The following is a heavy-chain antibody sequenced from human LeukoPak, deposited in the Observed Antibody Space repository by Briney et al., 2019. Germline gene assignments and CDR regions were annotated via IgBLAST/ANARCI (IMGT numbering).Heavy chain of an antibody. Sequence: ASVKVSCKASGYTFTGYYMHWVRQAPGQGLEWMGWINPKSGGTNYAQKFQGRVTMTRDTSISTAYMELSRLRSDDTAVYYCARDEQQLEFDYWGQGTLVTVSS. J-gene: IGHJ4*02. V-gene: IGHV1-2*02. CDR2: INPKSGGT. CDR3: ARDEQQLEFDY. D-gene: IGHD6-13*01. CDR1: GYTFTGYY.